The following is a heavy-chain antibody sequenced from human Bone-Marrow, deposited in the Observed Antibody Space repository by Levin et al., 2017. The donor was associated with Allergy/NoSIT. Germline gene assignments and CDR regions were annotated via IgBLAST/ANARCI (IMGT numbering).Heavy chain of an antibody. CDR3: AREGQWLVLGNWFDP. CDR1: GGTFSSYA. CDR2: IIPIFGTA. J-gene: IGHJ5*02. V-gene: IGHV1-69*06. Sequence: SVKVSCKASGGTFSSYAISWVRQAPGQGLEWMGGIIPIFGTANYAQKFQGRVTITADKSTSTAYMELSSLRSEDTAVYYCAREGQWLVLGNWFDPWGQGTLVTVSS. D-gene: IGHD6-19*01.